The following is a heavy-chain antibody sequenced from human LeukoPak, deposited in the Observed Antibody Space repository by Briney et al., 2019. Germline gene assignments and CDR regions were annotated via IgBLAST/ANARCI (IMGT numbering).Heavy chain of an antibody. V-gene: IGHV3-15*01. CDR2: IKRKGDGGAT. D-gene: IGHD2-15*01. J-gene: IGHJ4*02. CDR3: TTWATLLRGVYAY. Sequence: GGCQRLSRASPVDSFSNAYISCGPQPPGRGGEWVFRIKRKGDGGATDHVASVNGRFPISRDQSKHTLNLEMNSLKTEHTAVYYCTTWATLLRGVYAYWGEGTL. CDR1: VDSFSNAY.